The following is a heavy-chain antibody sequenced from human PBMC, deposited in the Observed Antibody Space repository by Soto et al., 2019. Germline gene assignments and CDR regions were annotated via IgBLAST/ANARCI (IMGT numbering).Heavy chain of an antibody. D-gene: IGHD4-17*01. CDR3: ARTTAVPNTLRSRYFFDY. CDR1: GGSFSGCY. V-gene: IGHV4-34*01. J-gene: IGHJ4*02. CDR2: INHSGNT. Sequence: SETLSLTCVIYGGSFSGCYWSWIRQPPGKGLECFGQINHSGNTNYNPPLKSRITISVGMSKNQFSLRLSSVTAADTALYSCARTTAVPNTLRSRYFFDYWGQGTLVTVPS.